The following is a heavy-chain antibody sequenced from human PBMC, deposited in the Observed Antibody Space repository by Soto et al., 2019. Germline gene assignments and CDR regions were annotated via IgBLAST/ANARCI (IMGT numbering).Heavy chain of an antibody. D-gene: IGHD2-21*01. J-gene: IGHJ6*02. V-gene: IGHV3-74*01. CDR2: INSDGSST. CDR3: GSRHQIAYYYGMDV. Sequence: EEQLVESGGGLVHPGGSLRLSCAASGFTFSSYWMHWVRQAPGKGLVWVSRINSDGSSTNYADSVKGRFTISRDNAKNTMYLQMNSLRADDTAVYYCGSRHQIAYYYGMDVCGHGTTVTVSS. CDR1: GFTFSSYW.